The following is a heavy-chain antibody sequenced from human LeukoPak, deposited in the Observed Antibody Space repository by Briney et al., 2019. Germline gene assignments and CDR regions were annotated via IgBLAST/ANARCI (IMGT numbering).Heavy chain of an antibody. V-gene: IGHV3-23*01. Sequence: GGSLRLSCAASGFTFSSYAMSWVRQAPGKGLEWVSAISGSGGSTYYADSVKGRFTISRDNSKNTLYLQMNSLRAEDTAVYYCAKINRPISTTAYYGMDVWGQGTTVTVSS. CDR3: AKINRPISTTAYYGMDV. CDR2: ISGSGGST. CDR1: GFTFSSYA. D-gene: IGHD4-11*01. J-gene: IGHJ6*02.